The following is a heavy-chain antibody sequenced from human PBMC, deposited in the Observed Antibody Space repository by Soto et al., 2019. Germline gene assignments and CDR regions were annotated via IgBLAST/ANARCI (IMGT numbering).Heavy chain of an antibody. CDR1: GFSFSGSG. CDR2: ISGRSTYT. J-gene: IGHJ4*02. D-gene: IGHD4-17*01. Sequence: VSLRLSCAASGFSFSGSGMSWVRQAPGKGLEWVSSISGRSTYTVYADSLRGRFTISRDDSKNTVYIQMNSLRADDTAIYYCVKNPYSDYSFYFDYWGQGTLVTVSS. V-gene: IGHV3-23*01. CDR3: VKNPYSDYSFYFDY.